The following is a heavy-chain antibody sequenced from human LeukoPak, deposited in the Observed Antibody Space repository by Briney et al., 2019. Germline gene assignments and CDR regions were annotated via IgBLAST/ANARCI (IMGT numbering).Heavy chain of an antibody. CDR3: ARDKFYYGSGSYSGYYMDV. D-gene: IGHD3-10*01. Sequence: ASVKVSCKASGYTFTGYYMHWVRQAPGQGLEWMGWMNPNSGNTGYAQKFQGRVTITRNTSISTAYMELSSLRSEDTAIYYCARDKFYYGSGSYSGYYMDVWGKGTTVTVSS. CDR2: MNPNSGNT. J-gene: IGHJ6*03. CDR1: GYTFTGYY. V-gene: IGHV1-8*03.